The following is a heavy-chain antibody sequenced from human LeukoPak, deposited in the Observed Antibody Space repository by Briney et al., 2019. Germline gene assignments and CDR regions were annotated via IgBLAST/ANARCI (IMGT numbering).Heavy chain of an antibody. CDR3: AKEGLVVTATPLWFDP. D-gene: IGHD2-21*02. V-gene: IGHV3-48*01. Sequence: GGSLGLSCAASGFTFSTYSMNWVRQAPGKGLEWVSYISGSSGTIYYADSVKGRFTISRDNAKNSLYLQMNSLRAEDTAVYYCAKEGLVVTATPLWFDPWGQGTLVTVSS. CDR1: GFTFSTYS. CDR2: ISGSSGTI. J-gene: IGHJ5*02.